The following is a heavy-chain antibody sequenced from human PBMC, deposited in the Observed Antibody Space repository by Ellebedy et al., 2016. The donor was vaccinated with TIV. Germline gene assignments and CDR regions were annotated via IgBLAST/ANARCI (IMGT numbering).Heavy chain of an antibody. J-gene: IGHJ4*02. V-gene: IGHV3-74*01. D-gene: IGHD6-13*01. Sequence: GESLKISCAASGFTFSSYWMHWVRQAPGKGLVWVSRIKSDGSNIIYADSVKGRFTISRDNAKNTLFLQMNSLRGEDTAVYYCARGVTAAASGWYFDYWGQGTLVTVSS. CDR1: GFTFSSYW. CDR2: IKSDGSNI. CDR3: ARGVTAAASGWYFDY.